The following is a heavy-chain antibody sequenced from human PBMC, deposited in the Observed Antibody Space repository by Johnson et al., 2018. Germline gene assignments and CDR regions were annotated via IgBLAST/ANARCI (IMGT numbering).Heavy chain of an antibody. V-gene: IGHV3-7*01. D-gene: IGHD2-8*02. J-gene: IGHJ6*04. CDR3: AKRAAHTGGTLDV. CDR1: GFSFSGYW. CDR2: INTDGSED. Sequence: EVQLVESGGGLVQPGGSLRLSCAASGFSFSGYWMSWVRQAPGKGLEWVANINTDGSEDYYVGSVKGRFTISRDNTKQSLDLQINRRRAEDTAVYYCAKRAAHTGGTLDVWGKGTTVTVSS.